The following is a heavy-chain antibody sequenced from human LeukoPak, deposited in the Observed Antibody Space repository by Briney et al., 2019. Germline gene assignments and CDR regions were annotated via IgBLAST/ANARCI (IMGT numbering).Heavy chain of an antibody. Sequence: GESLKTSCKGSGYSFTSYWIGWVRQMPGKGLEWMGIIYPGDSDTRYSPSFQGQVTISADKSISTAYLQWSSLKASDTAMYYCARGILRAESTSCANWFDPWGQGTLVTVSS. CDR2: IYPGDSDT. V-gene: IGHV5-51*01. J-gene: IGHJ5*02. D-gene: IGHD2-2*01. CDR1: GYSFTSYW. CDR3: ARGILRAESTSCANWFDP.